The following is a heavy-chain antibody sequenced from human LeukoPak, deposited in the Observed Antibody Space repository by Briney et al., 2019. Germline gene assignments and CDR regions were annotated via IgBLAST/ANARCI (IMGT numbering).Heavy chain of an antibody. CDR3: TSWGDTTAEYFQR. J-gene: IGHJ1*01. CDR2: INPDGRDT. Sequence: GGSLRLSCVVSGFTFNGCWMNWVRQAPGKGLEWVAHINPDGRDTYYVDSVKGRFTISRDNAQNSMYLQMDSLRVEDTAVYYCTSWGDTTAEYFQRWGQGTLVTVSS. CDR1: GFTFNGCW. D-gene: IGHD2-21*02. V-gene: IGHV3-7*01.